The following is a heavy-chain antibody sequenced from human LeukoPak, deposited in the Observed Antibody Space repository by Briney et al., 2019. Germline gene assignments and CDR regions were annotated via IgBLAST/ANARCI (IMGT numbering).Heavy chain of an antibody. J-gene: IGHJ4*02. D-gene: IGHD6-19*01. Sequence: GGSLRLSCAASGFTFSSCWMSGVRQAPGKWLEWVSAISGSGGSTYYADSVKGGFTISRDNSKNTLYLQMNSLRAEDTAVYYSAKESRAVAGTGGFDHWGQGTLVTVSS. CDR2: ISGSGGST. V-gene: IGHV3-23*01. CDR3: AKESRAVAGTGGFDH. CDR1: GFTFSSCW.